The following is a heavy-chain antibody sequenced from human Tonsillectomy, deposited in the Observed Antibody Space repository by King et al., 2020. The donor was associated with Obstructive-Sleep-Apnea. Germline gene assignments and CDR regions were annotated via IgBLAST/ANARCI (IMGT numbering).Heavy chain of an antibody. J-gene: IGHJ4*02. CDR2: ISSSGSSK. Sequence: VQLVESGGGLVKPGGSLRLSCAASGFTFSDYYMSWIRQAPGKGLEWVSYISSSGSSKFYADSLGGRFTISRDNAKNSLYLQMNSLRADDTAVYYCARDRLAPADGDFLGYWGQGTLVTVSS. CDR1: GFTFSDYY. D-gene: IGHD4-17*01. CDR3: ARDRLAPADGDFLGY. V-gene: IGHV3-11*01.